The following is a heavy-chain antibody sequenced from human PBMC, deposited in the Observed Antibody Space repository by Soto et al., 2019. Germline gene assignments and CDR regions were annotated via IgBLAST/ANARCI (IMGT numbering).Heavy chain of an antibody. CDR2: IWYDGSNK. V-gene: IGHV3-33*01. Sequence: QVQLVESGGGVVQPGRSLRLSCAASGFTFSSYGMHWVRQAPGKGLEWVAVIWYDGSNKYYADSVKGRFTISRDNSKNTLYLQMNSLTAEGTAVDYCARVRSCSSTTCENFDWWGQGTMVTVSS. D-gene: IGHD2-2*01. CDR3: ARVRSCSSTTCENFDW. J-gene: IGHJ4*02. CDR1: GFTFSSYG.